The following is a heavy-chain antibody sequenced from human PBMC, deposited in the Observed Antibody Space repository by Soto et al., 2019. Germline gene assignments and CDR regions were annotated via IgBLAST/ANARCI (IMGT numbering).Heavy chain of an antibody. D-gene: IGHD6-13*01. J-gene: IGHJ6*02. Sequence: GASVKVSCKASGYTFTSYYMHWVRQAPGQGLEWMGIINPSGGSTNYAQKFQGWVTMTRDTSTSTAYMELSRLRSDDTAVYYCARVLGIAAAGTSYYYYYGMDVWGQGTTVTVSS. V-gene: IGHV1-2*04. CDR1: GYTFTSYY. CDR2: INPSGGST. CDR3: ARVLGIAAAGTSYYYYYGMDV.